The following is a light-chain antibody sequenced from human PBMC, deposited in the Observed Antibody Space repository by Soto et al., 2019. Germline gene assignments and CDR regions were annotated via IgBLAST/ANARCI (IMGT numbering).Light chain of an antibody. CDR2: EVS. V-gene: IGLV2-14*01. CDR1: SSDVGGYNH. J-gene: IGLJ1*01. Sequence: QPVLTQPASVSGSPGQSITISCTGTSSDVGGYNHVSWYQQRPGKAPRLMIYEVSNRPSGVSNRFSGSKSGNTASLTISGLQAEDEADYFCSSYTGSRPHVFGTGTKLTVL. CDR3: SSYTGSRPHV.